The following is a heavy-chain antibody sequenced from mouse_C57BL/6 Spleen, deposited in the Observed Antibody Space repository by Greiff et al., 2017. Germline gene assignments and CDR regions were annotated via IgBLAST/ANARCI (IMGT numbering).Heavy chain of an antibody. Sequence: EVKLVESGGGLVPPGGSLKLSCAASGFTFSDYYMYWVRQTPEKRLEWVAYISNGGGSTYYPDTVKGRFTISRDNAKNTLYLQMSRLKSEDTAMYYCARHGYYGSSHWYFDVWGTGTTVTVSS. CDR3: ARHGYYGSSHWYFDV. J-gene: IGHJ1*03. V-gene: IGHV5-12*01. CDR1: GFTFSDYY. D-gene: IGHD1-1*01. CDR2: ISNGGGST.